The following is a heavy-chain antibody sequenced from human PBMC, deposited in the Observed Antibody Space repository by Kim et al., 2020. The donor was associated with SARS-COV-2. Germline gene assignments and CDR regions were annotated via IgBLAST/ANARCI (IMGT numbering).Heavy chain of an antibody. CDR2: IWYDGSNK. CDR3: ARVGDTLSAFDI. D-gene: IGHD3-16*01. J-gene: IGHJ3*02. V-gene: IGHV3-33*01. CDR1: GFTFSSYG. Sequence: GGSLRLSCAASGFTFSSYGMHWVRQAPGKGLEWVAVIWYDGSNKYYADSVKGRFTISRDNSKNTLYLQMNSLRAEDTAVYYCARVGDTLSAFDIWGQGTMVTVSS.